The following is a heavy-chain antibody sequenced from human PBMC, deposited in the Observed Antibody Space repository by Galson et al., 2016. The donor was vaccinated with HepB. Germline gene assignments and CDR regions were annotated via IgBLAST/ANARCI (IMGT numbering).Heavy chain of an antibody. CDR1: GFTFSSYA. D-gene: IGHD2-15*01. CDR2: ISGSGGTT. CDR3: AKGAYSIPENFQH. J-gene: IGHJ1*01. V-gene: IGHV3-23*01. Sequence: SLRLSCAASGFTFSSYAMNWVRQPPGKGLEWVSSISGSGGTTYYADSLKGRFTISRDNSKSTLNLQMNSLRAEDTAVYYCAKGAYSIPENFQHWGQGTLVTVSS.